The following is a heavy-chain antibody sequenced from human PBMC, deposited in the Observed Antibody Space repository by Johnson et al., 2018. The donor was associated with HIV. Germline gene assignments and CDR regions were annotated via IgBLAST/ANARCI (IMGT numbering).Heavy chain of an antibody. V-gene: IGHV3-11*01. CDR2: ISSSGSLT. CDR1: GFTLSDYY. Sequence: QVQLVESGGGLVKPGGSLRLSCAASGFTLSDYYMSWIRQAPGKGLEWLSYISSSGSLTYYADSVEGRFTISRESAKNSLYLQMNSLRAEDTAVDDWARGPTRFAAFDIWGQGKMVTVSS. CDR3: ARGPTRFAAFDI. J-gene: IGHJ3*02. D-gene: IGHD3-10*01.